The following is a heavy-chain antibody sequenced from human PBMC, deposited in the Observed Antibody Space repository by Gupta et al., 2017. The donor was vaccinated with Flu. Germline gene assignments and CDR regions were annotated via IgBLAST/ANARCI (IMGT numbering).Heavy chain of an antibody. CDR2: VGAGGDRT. Sequence: EVQLLECGGALVQPGGSLRLSCAASGLTFSDYAMNWVRQAPGKGLEWGSTVGAGGDRTYYADSVMGRFTISRDNSKNTVYLQMNSLRGDDTAVYYCAKDRSGNPAIDYWGQGTLVTVSA. CDR3: AKDRSGNPAIDY. D-gene: IGHD6-13*01. CDR1: GLTFSDYA. V-gene: IGHV3-23*01. J-gene: IGHJ4*02.